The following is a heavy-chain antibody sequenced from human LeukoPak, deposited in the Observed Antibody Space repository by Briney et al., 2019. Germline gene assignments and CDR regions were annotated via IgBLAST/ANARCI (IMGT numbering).Heavy chain of an antibody. CDR2: INDNGGRT. D-gene: IGHD6-13*01. CDR3: VKDLDSSSWCFDY. Sequence: QPGGSLRLSCSASGFTFSRYAMHWVRQAPGKGLEYVSGINDNGGRTHYGDSVKGRFSISRDNSKNTLHLQMSTLRAEDTALYYCVKDLDSSSWCFDYWSQGTLVTVSS. CDR1: GFTFSRYA. J-gene: IGHJ4*02. V-gene: IGHV3-64D*09.